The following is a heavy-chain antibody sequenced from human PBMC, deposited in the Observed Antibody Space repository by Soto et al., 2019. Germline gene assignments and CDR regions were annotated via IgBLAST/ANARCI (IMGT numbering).Heavy chain of an antibody. J-gene: IGHJ4*02. Sequence: GGSLRLSCAASGFTFSNYGMNWVRQAPGKGLEWVSTISGDGSTTYYADSVKGRFTISRDNSKNTLYLQMNSLRVGDTALYYCAQKLTFGGVPPYYWGQGTLVTVSS. CDR2: ISGDGSTT. D-gene: IGHD3-16*01. CDR1: GFTFSNYG. CDR3: AQKLTFGGVPPYY. V-gene: IGHV3-23*01.